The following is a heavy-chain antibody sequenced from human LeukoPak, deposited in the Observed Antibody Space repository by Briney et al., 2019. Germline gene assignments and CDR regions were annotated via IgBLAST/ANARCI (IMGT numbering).Heavy chain of an antibody. Sequence: GGSLRLSCTVSGFTVSSNSMSWVRQAPGKGLEWVANIKQDGSEKYYVDSVKGRFTISRDNAKNSLYLQMNSLRAEDTAVYYCARHLLMGSSSLFDYWGQGTLVTVSS. CDR1: GFTVSSNS. J-gene: IGHJ4*02. CDR3: ARHLLMGSSSLFDY. D-gene: IGHD6-6*01. CDR2: IKQDGSEK. V-gene: IGHV3-7*01.